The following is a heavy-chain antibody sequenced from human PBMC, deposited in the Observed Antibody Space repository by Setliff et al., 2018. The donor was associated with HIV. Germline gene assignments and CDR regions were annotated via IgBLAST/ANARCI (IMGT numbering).Heavy chain of an antibody. V-gene: IGHV4-39*01. CDR3: ASYDILTGYYGHYFDY. D-gene: IGHD3-9*01. Sequence: SETLSLTCTVSGGSIYGSDYYWGWIRQPPGKGLESIGSIYYSGSTYYKPSLKSRVTISVDTSKNQFSLKLSSVTAADTAVYYCASYDILTGYYGHYFDYWGQGTLVTVSS. J-gene: IGHJ4*02. CDR2: IYYSGST. CDR1: GGSIYGSDYY.